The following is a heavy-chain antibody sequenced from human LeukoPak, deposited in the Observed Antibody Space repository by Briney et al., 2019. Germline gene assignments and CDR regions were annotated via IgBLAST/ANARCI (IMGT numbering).Heavy chain of an antibody. CDR1: GYTFTGHY. CDR2: INPNTGGT. CDR3: ARDQGGGFDP. V-gene: IGHV1-2*02. D-gene: IGHD2-15*01. J-gene: IGHJ5*02. Sequence: ASEKVSCKASGYTFTGHYIQWVRQAPGRGLEWMGWINPNTGGTNYAQKFQGRVTMTRDTSISTAYVELSSLRSDDTAVYYCARDQGGGFDPWGQGTLVTVSS.